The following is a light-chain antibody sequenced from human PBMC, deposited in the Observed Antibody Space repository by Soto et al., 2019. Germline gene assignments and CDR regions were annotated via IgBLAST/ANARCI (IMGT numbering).Light chain of an antibody. J-gene: IGLJ1*01. CDR2: DGN. CDR3: CSYAGHSTFV. CDR1: SSDVGGYNL. V-gene: IGLV2-23*03. Sequence: QSALTQPASLSGSPGQSITISCTGTSSDVGGYNLVSWYQQHPGKAPKVVIYDGNKRPSGISYRFSASKSGNTASLTISGLRTEDEADYYCCSYAGHSTFVFGSGTKVTVL.